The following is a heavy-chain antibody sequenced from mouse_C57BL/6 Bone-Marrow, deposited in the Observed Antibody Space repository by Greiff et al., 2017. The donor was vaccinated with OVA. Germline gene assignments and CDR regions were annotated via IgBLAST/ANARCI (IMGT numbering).Heavy chain of an antibody. J-gene: IGHJ4*01. CDR3: FSLFSYYAMDD. CDR2: IRLKSDNYAT. CDR1: GFTFSNYW. Sequence: EVKLVESGGGLVQPGGSMKLSCVASGFTFSNYWMNWVRQSPEKGLEWVAQIRLKSDNYATHYAESVKGRFTISRDDSKSSVYLQMNNLRAADTGIYYCFSLFSYYAMDDWGQGTSVTVSS. V-gene: IGHV6-3*01. D-gene: IGHD6-5*01.